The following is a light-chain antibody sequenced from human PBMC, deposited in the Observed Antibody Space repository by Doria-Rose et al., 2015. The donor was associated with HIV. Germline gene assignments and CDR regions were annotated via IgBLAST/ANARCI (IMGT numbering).Light chain of an antibody. CDR2: WAS. CDR1: QSLLYTSNYY. V-gene: IGKV4-1*01. CDR3: QQYYDTPS. Sequence: IQMIQSPESPGMSLGERATLNCQSNQSLLYTSNYYLAWYQQMPAQHPKLLIYWASTRQSGVSARFSGSGSGTDFTLTISSLEAEDVAVYYCQQYYDTPSFGPGTTVDIK. J-gene: IGKJ3*01.